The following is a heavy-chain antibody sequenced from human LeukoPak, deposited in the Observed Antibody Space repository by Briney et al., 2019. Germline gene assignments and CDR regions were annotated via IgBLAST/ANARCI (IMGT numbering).Heavy chain of an antibody. CDR3: ARDHRYAFDN. D-gene: IGHD5-12*01. V-gene: IGHV3-48*04. CDR2: VGIDSGNT. CDR1: GFAFSDYS. J-gene: IGHJ4*02. Sequence: GGSLRLSCAASGFAFSDYSMNWVRQAPGKGLEWISYVGIDSGNTKYADSVKGRFTISGDSAKDSVFLQMNSLRVEDTAVYYCARDHRYAFDNWGQGTLVTVSS.